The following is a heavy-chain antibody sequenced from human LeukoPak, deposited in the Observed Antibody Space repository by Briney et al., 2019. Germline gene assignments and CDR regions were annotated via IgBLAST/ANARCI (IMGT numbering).Heavy chain of an antibody. CDR2: ISSSATNI. Sequence: KPGGSLRLSCAASGFTFNNYYMSWIRQAPGKGLEWVSYISSSATNIQYADSVKGRFTISRDNAKNSLFLQMNSLRAEDTAVYYCARVDFYYDSSGYVGEYFQHWGQGILVTVSS. CDR3: ARVDFYYDSSGYVGEYFQH. D-gene: IGHD3-22*01. CDR1: GFTFNNYY. V-gene: IGHV3-11*01. J-gene: IGHJ1*01.